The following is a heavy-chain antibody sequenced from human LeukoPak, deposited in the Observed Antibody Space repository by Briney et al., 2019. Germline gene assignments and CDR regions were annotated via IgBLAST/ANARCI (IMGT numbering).Heavy chain of an antibody. CDR2: ISGSGISI. D-gene: IGHD6-13*01. CDR3: AKQQLAGGFDY. V-gene: IGHV3-23*01. J-gene: IGHJ4*02. CDR1: RFTFSSYA. Sequence: GGSLRLSCVASRFTFSSYAMTWVRQAPGKGLEWVSAISGSGISIYYAESVKGRFTSSRDNSKNTLYLQMNSLRAEDTAVYYCAKQQLAGGFDYWGQGTLVTVSS.